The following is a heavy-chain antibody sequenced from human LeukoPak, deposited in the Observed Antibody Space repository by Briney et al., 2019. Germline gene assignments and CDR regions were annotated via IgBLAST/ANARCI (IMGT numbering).Heavy chain of an antibody. J-gene: IGHJ4*02. Sequence: GGSLRLSCAASGFAFSSYAMSWVRQAPGKGLEWVSAISGSGGSTYYADSVKGRFTISRDNSKNTLYLQMNSLRAEDTAVYYCAKEYCSSTSCYIVDYWGQGTLVTVSS. CDR3: AKEYCSSTSCYIVDY. V-gene: IGHV3-23*01. CDR1: GFAFSSYA. D-gene: IGHD2-2*02. CDR2: ISGSGGST.